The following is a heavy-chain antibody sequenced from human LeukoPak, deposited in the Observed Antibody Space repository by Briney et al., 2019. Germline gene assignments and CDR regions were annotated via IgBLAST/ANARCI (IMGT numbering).Heavy chain of an antibody. Sequence: SETLSLTCTVSGGSVSSGDYYWDWMRQPPGKGLEWIGSIYYSGSTYYNPSLKSRVTISVDTSKNQFSLKLSSVTAADTAVYYCARPTVVTPDAFDIWGQGTMVTVSS. CDR1: GGSVSSGDYY. D-gene: IGHD4-23*01. V-gene: IGHV4-39*01. CDR3: ARPTVVTPDAFDI. CDR2: IYYSGST. J-gene: IGHJ3*02.